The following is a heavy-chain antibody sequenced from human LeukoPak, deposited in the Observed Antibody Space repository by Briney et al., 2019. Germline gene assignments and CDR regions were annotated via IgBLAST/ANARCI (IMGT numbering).Heavy chain of an antibody. CDR1: GYTLTELS. Sequence: ASVKVSCKVSGYTLTELSMHWVRQAPGKGLEWMGGFDPEDGETIYAQKFQGRVTMTEDTSTDTAYMELSSLRSEDTAAYYCATADAGSGYYREFDYWGQGTLVTVSS. D-gene: IGHD3-22*01. J-gene: IGHJ4*02. V-gene: IGHV1-24*01. CDR3: ATADAGSGYYREFDY. CDR2: FDPEDGET.